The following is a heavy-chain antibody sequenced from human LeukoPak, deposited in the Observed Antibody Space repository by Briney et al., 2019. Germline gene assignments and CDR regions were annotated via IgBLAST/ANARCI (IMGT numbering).Heavy chain of an antibody. Sequence: AGGSLRLSCAASGLTFSDYYMTWIRQAPGKGLEWVSSISGTGTTIYSADSVRGRLTVSRDNARNSLFLHMNSLRAEDTAVYYCAVQITMIVVVPYFDYWGQGTLVTVSS. CDR1: GLTFSDYY. V-gene: IGHV3-11*04. J-gene: IGHJ4*02. D-gene: IGHD3-22*01. CDR2: ISGTGTTI. CDR3: AVQITMIVVVPYFDY.